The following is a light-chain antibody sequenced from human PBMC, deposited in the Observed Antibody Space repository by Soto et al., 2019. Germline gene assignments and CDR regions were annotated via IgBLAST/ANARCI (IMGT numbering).Light chain of an antibody. Sequence: QPVLTQPASVSGSPGQSITISCTGTSSDVGAYNYVSWYQQHPGKAPKLIIYDVSNRPSGVSSRFSGSKSGNTASLTISGLQAEDEADYFCNSYTSSNSYVFGNGTKLTVL. J-gene: IGLJ1*01. CDR1: SSDVGAYNY. CDR2: DVS. CDR3: NSYTSSNSYV. V-gene: IGLV2-14*03.